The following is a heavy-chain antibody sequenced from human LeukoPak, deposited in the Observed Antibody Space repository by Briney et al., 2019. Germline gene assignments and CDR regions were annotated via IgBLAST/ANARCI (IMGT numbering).Heavy chain of an antibody. CDR2: ISSSGSTI. J-gene: IGHJ4*02. CDR1: GFTVSSNY. V-gene: IGHV3-11*04. D-gene: IGHD2-21*02. Sequence: PGGSLRLSCAASGFTVSSNYMSWVRQAPGKGLEWVSYISSSGSTIYYADSVKGRFTISRDNAKNSLYLQMNSLRAEDTAVYYCAGTQRYCGGDCYSDYWGQGTLVTVSS. CDR3: AGTQRYCGGDCYSDY.